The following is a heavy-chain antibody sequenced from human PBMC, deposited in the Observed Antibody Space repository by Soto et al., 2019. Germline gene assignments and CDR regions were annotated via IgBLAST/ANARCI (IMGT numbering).Heavy chain of an antibody. V-gene: IGHV4-59*01. J-gene: IGHJ4*02. CDR3: AREGNLGRWIQPLDS. D-gene: IGHD2-2*03. CDR2: IHYNGNT. Sequence: SETQSLTCTVSGDTIRSYAWSWIRQPPGKGLEWIGNIHYNGNTKYSPSLKSRVTMSVDTSKNHFSLKLISVTTADTAVYFCAREGNLGRWIQPLDSWGQGTLVTVSS. CDR1: GDTIRSYA.